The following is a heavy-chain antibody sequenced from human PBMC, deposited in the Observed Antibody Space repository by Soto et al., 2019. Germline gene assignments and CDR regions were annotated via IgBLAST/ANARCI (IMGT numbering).Heavy chain of an antibody. CDR2: ISYDGSNK. V-gene: IGHV3-30-3*01. J-gene: IGHJ4*02. CDR3: ARGRAAVLD. CDR1: GVTMSSYA. D-gene: IGHD6-25*01. Sequence: GTLRLASSASGVTMSSYAVRWVRQAPGKGLEWVAVISYDGSNKYYADSVKGRFTISRDNSKNTLYLQMNSLRAEDTAVYYCARGRAAVLDWGQGTLVTFS.